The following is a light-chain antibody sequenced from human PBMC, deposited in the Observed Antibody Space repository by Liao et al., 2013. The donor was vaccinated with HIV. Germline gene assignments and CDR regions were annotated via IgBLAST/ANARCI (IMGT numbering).Light chain of an antibody. CDR3: QVWDSSSEV. Sequence: SYELTQPPSVSVAPGKTATITCGGYNIGSKSVHWFQQKPGQAPVLVIYYDSDRPSGIPERFSGSNSGNTATLTISRVEAGDEADYYCQVWDSSSEVFGGGTKLTVL. V-gene: IGLV3-21*04. J-gene: IGLJ3*02. CDR1: NIGSKS. CDR2: YDS.